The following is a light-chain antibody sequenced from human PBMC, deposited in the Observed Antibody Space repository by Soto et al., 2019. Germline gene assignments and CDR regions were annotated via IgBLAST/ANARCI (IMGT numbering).Light chain of an antibody. J-gene: IGLJ2*01. CDR2: GVS. V-gene: IGLV2-14*03. CDR1: STDVGHPYNY. Sequence: QSALTQPASVSGSPGQSITISCSGTSTDVGHPYNYVSWYQQYPGKAPKLLIFGVSNRPSGISGRFSGSKSGNTAFLTISGLQPEDEADYYCMSYIASTTTHWILGGGTKLTVL. CDR3: MSYIASTTTHWI.